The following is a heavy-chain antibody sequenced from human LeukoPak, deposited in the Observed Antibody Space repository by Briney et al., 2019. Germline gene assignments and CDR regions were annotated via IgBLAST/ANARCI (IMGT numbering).Heavy chain of an antibody. D-gene: IGHD5-18*01. CDR3: ARDSLWIQLWAPFDY. CDR1: GFTVSTNY. J-gene: IGHJ4*02. Sequence: GGSLRLSCAASGFTVSTNYMSWVRQAPGKGLEWVSLIYSGGSTYYADSVKGRFTISRDNPKNTLYLQMNSLRAEDTAVYYCARDSLWIQLWAPFDYWGQGTLVTVSS. CDR2: IYSGGST. V-gene: IGHV3-53*01.